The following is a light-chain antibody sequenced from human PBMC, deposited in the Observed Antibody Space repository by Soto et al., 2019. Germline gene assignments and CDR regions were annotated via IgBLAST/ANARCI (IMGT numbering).Light chain of an antibody. V-gene: IGKV3-11*01. Sequence: EIVLTQSPATLSLSPGERATLSCRASQSVSSYLAWYQQKPGQAPRLLIYDASNSATGIPARFSGSGSGTDFTLTISSLEPEDFAVYYCQQRSNWPITFGPGTKWIS. CDR1: QSVSSY. J-gene: IGKJ3*01. CDR2: DAS. CDR3: QQRSNWPIT.